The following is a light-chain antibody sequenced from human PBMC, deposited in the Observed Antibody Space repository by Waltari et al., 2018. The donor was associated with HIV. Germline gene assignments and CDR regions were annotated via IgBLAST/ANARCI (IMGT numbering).Light chain of an antibody. CDR1: SIGRKS. J-gene: IGLJ2*01. V-gene: IGLV3-21*04. CDR2: YNR. Sequence: SYVLTQPPSVSVAPGKTARITCGGASIGRKSVHWYQQKPGQAPVLVIYYNRDRPSGIPERLSGFTSGNSATLTISRVEAGDEADYYCQVWDSTSDQVVFGGGTKLTVL. CDR3: QVWDSTSDQVV.